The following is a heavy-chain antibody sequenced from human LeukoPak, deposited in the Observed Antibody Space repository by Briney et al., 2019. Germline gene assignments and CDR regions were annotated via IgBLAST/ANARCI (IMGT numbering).Heavy chain of an antibody. CDR2: IYHSGST. J-gene: IGHJ4*02. D-gene: IGHD3-3*01. V-gene: IGHV4-30-2*01. CDR3: ARGGGTDYDFGDFDY. CDR1: GGSISSGGYY. Sequence: SETLSLTCTVSGGSISSGGYYWSRIRQPPGKGLEWIGYIYHSGSTYYNPSLKSRVTISVDRSKNQFSLKLSSVTAADTAVYYCARGGGTDYDFGDFDYWGQGTLVTVSS.